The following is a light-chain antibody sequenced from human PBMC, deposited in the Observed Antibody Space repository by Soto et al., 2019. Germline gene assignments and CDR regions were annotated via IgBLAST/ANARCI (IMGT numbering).Light chain of an antibody. V-gene: IGKV3-15*01. J-gene: IGKJ3*01. Sequence: EKVMTQAPATPSLSSGEGDTPSLRALQSVSSNLAWYQQKPGQAPRLLIYGASTRATGIPARFSGSGSGTEFTLTISSLQSEDFAVYYCQQYNNWPPITFGPGTKVDIK. CDR3: QQYNNWPPIT. CDR2: GAS. CDR1: QSVSSN.